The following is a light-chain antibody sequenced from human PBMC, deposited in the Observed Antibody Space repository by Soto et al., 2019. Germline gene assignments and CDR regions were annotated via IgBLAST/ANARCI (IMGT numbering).Light chain of an antibody. CDR1: QSVSTNY. Sequence: EIVLTQSPGTLCLSPGDIATLSCRASQSVSTNYLAWYQQKLGQAPRLLIYGASSRATGIPDRFSGNGSGTDFTLTISRLEPEDFAVYYCHQYGSTPFTFGPGTKVDIK. CDR2: GAS. CDR3: HQYGSTPFT. V-gene: IGKV3-20*01. J-gene: IGKJ3*01.